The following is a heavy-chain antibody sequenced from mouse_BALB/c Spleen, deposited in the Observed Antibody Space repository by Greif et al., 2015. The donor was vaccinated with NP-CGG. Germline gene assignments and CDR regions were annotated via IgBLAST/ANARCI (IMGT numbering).Heavy chain of an antibody. Sequence: VQLQQSGAELVKPGASVKLSCKASGYTFTSYYMYWVKQRPGQGLEWIGEINPSNGGTNFNEKFKSKATLTVDKSSSTACMQLSSLTSEDSAVYYCTRYYGNYLFDVWGAGTTVTVSS. CDR3: TRYYGNYLFDV. CDR1: GYTFTSYY. D-gene: IGHD2-1*01. CDR2: INPSNGGT. V-gene: IGHV1S81*02. J-gene: IGHJ1*01.